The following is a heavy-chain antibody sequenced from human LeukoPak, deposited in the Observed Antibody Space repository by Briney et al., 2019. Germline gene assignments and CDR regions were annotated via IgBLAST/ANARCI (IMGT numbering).Heavy chain of an antibody. V-gene: IGHV4-59*01. Sequence: SETLSLTCPVSGGSLSSYYWSWIRQPPGRGLGWVGYIYYSGSTNYNPSLKSRVTISVDTSKNQFSLKLSSVTAADTAVYYCARYAYSGSYYVDYWGQGTLVTVSS. CDR1: GGSLSSYY. J-gene: IGHJ4*02. CDR2: IYYSGST. CDR3: ARYAYSGSYYVDY. D-gene: IGHD1-26*01.